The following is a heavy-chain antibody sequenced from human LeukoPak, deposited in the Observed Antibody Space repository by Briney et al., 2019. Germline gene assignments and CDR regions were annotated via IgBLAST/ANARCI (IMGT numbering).Heavy chain of an antibody. CDR1: GFTFSSYG. J-gene: IGHJ6*03. CDR3: AKCGGGQWLVLSYYYYYYMDV. V-gene: IGHV3-30*02. D-gene: IGHD6-19*01. CDR2: IRYDGSNK. Sequence: PGGSLRLSCAASGFTFSSYGMHWVRQAPGKGLEWVAFIRYDGSNKYYADSVKGRFTISRDNSKNTLYLQMNSLRAEDTAVYYCAKCGGGQWLVLSYYYYYYMDVWGKGTTVTISS.